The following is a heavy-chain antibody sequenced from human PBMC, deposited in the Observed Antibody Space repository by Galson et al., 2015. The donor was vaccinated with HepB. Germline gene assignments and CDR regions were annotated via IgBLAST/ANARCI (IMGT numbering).Heavy chain of an antibody. Sequence: SLRLSGAGSGFTFSDFYMHWIRQAPGKGLGWVSYVHSGSLYATYGDSVKGRFTIPRDNSRNTLYLQMDSLRIEDTAVYYCARLLRSAFTVDLWGHGTLVTFSS. J-gene: IGHJ4*01. CDR1: GFTFSDFY. CDR3: ARLLRSAFTVDL. V-gene: IGHV3-11*06. CDR2: VHSGSLYA.